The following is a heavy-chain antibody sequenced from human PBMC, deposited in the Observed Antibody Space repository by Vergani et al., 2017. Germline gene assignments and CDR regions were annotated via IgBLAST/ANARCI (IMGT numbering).Heavy chain of an antibody. CDR2: INSDGSST. J-gene: IGHJ6*02. Sequence: EVQLLESGGGLVQPGGSLRLTCAASEFTFSNYAMNWVRQAPGKGLEWVSGINSDGSSTSYADSVKGRFTISRDNAKNTLYLQMNSLRAEDTAVYYCARDRRGEYWGAVAGTDYYYYGMDVWGQGTTVTVSS. V-gene: IGHV3-74*01. CDR3: ARDRRGEYWGAVAGTDYYYYGMDV. CDR1: EFTFSNYA. D-gene: IGHD6-19*01.